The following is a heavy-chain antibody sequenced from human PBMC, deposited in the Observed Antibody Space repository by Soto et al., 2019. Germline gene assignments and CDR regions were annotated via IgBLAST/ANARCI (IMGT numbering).Heavy chain of an antibody. CDR3: AKYKYYDILTGYTD. J-gene: IGHJ4*02. Sequence: QVQLVESGGGVVQPGRSLRLSCAASGFTFSSYGMHWVRQAPGKGLEWVAVISYDGSNKYYADSVKGRFTISRDNSKNTLYLQRNSLRADDTAVYYCAKYKYYDILTGYTDWCQGTLVTVSS. D-gene: IGHD3-9*01. CDR1: GFTFSSYG. V-gene: IGHV3-30*18. CDR2: ISYDGSNK.